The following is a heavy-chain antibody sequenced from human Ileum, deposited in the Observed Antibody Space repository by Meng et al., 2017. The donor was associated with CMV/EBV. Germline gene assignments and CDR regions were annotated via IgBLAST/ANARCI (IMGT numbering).Heavy chain of an antibody. CDR3: AKDRDGGYNFGNGYFDY. CDR2: INGGGGYI. J-gene: IGHJ4*02. Sequence: GESLKISCAASGFTFNGYSMNWVRQAPGRGLEWVSSINGGGGYIFYADSVKGRFTISRDNAKNSLYLQLNALRAEDTAVYYCAKDRDGGYNFGNGYFDYWGQGVLVTVSS. D-gene: IGHD5-18*01. CDR1: GFTFNGYS. V-gene: IGHV3-21*04.